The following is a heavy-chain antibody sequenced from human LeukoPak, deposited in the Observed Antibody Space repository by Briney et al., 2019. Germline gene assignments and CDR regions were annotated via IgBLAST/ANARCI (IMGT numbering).Heavy chain of an antibody. CDR3: ARGARGYYYDSSGYYPFDY. V-gene: IGHV3-74*01. D-gene: IGHD3-22*01. Sequence: QPGRSLRLSCAASGFTFSSYWMHWVRQAPGKGLMWVSRINSDGSSTNYADSVKGRFTISRDNAKNTLYLQMNSLRAEDTAVYYCARGARGYYYDSSGYYPFDYWGQETLVTVSS. CDR2: INSDGSST. J-gene: IGHJ4*02. CDR1: GFTFSSYW.